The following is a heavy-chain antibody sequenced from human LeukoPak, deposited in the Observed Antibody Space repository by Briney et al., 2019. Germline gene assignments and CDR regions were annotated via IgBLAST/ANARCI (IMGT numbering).Heavy chain of an antibody. J-gene: IGHJ6*02. V-gene: IGHV4-31*03. CDR1: GGSISFGGYY. D-gene: IGHD3-16*01. CDR3: ARVRDTLGDYYGMDV. Sequence: PSQTLSLTCTVSGGSISFGGYYWSWIRQLPGKGLEWIGYMYDREKTDYNPSLRSRVIISLDTSKNQFSLKLNSVTAADTAVYYCARVRDTLGDYYGMDVWGQGTTVTVSS. CDR2: MYDREKT.